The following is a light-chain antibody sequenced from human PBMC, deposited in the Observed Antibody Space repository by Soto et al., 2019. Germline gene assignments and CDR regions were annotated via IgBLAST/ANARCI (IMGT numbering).Light chain of an antibody. V-gene: IGLV1-47*01. CDR2: KIN. CDR1: NSSIGSTN. J-gene: IGLJ2*01. Sequence: QSVLTQPPSASGTPGQRVTISCAGSNSSIGSTNVYWYQQLPGTAPKLLIYKINQRPSGVPDRFSGSKSGTSASLAVSGLRSEDEADYYCAVWDYNLSGVVFGGGTKLTVL. CDR3: AVWDYNLSGVV.